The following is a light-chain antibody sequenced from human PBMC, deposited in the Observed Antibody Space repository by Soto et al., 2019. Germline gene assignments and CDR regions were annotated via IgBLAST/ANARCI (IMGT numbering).Light chain of an antibody. CDR1: QSISNN. V-gene: IGKV3D-15*01. CDR2: GSS. CDR3: HHYNNWPPGT. J-gene: IGKJ1*01. Sequence: EIVMTQSPATLSVSPGERASLSCRASQSISNNLAWYQQRRGQPPRLLIYGSSTRATDIPPRFSGSGSGTEFTLIISSLQSEDSAVYYCHHYNNWPPGTFGQGTKVEIK.